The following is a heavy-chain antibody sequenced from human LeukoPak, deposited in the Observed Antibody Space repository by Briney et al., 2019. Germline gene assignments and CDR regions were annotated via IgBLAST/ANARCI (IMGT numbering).Heavy chain of an antibody. CDR3: ASGGWEGYNYACFDP. Sequence: SETLSLTCTVSGGSISSYYLSWIRQPPGKGLEWIGDIYYSGSTNYNPSLKSPVTISVATSKNQFSLKLSSVTAAATAVYSCASGGWEGYNYACFDPWGQGTLVTVSS. J-gene: IGHJ5*02. V-gene: IGHV4-59*12. CDR2: IYYSGST. CDR1: GGSISSYY. D-gene: IGHD5-24*01.